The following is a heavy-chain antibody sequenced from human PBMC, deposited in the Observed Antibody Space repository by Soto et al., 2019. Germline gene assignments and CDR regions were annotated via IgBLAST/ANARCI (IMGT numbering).Heavy chain of an antibody. CDR2: IYYSGST. J-gene: IGHJ1*01. CDR3: ARYDYGDYEGYFQH. CDR1: GGSISSYY. Sequence: QVQLQESGPGLVKPSETLSLTCTVSGGSISSYYWSWIRQPPGKGLEWIGYIYYSGSTNYNPSLKSRVTISVDTSKNQFSLKLSSVTAADTAVYYCARYDYGDYEGYFQHWGQGTLVTVSS. D-gene: IGHD4-17*01. V-gene: IGHV4-59*01.